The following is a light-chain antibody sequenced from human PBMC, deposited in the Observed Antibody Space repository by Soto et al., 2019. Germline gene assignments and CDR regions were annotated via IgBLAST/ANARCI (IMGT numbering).Light chain of an antibody. J-gene: IGKJ2*01. CDR3: QRYGSSLYT. CDR1: QSVSSVS. CDR2: GAS. V-gene: IGKV3-20*01. Sequence: EIVLTQSPGTLSLSPGERATLSCRASQSVSSVSLAWYQQKPGQAPRLLIYGASSRATGIPDRFSGSGSGTDFTLIISRLEPEDFAGYYCQRYGSSLYTFGQGTKLEIK.